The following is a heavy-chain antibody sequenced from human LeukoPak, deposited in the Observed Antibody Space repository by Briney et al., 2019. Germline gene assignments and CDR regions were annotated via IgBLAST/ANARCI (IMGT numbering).Heavy chain of an antibody. J-gene: IGHJ4*02. CDR2: IYPGDSDT. V-gene: IGHV5-51*01. Sequence: CSSYWIGLVRQMPGKGLEWMGIIYPGDSDTRYSPSLQGQVTISVDTSIGTAYLQWSSLTASDTALYYCARQNDFRLDYWGQGTLVTVSS. CDR1: CSSYW. CDR3: ARQNDFRLDY. D-gene: IGHD3-3*01.